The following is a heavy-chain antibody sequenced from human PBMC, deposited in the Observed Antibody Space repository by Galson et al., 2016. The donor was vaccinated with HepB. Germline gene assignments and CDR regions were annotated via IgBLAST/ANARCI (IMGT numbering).Heavy chain of an antibody. Sequence: SVKVSCKASGYAFINYGVIWVRQAPGQGFEWMGWISGYNGKTNYAQNLQGRVTMTTDTSTSTAYMELRSLRSDDTAVYYCARIPPIDSPPPYYFDYWGQGTLVTVSS. CDR1: GYAFINYG. CDR2: ISGYNGKT. J-gene: IGHJ4*02. CDR3: ARIPPIDSPPPYYFDY. D-gene: IGHD3-9*01. V-gene: IGHV1-18*01.